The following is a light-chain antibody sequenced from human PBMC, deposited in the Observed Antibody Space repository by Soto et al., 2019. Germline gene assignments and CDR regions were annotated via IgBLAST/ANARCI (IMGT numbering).Light chain of an antibody. V-gene: IGKV3-20*01. Sequence: EIVLTQSPGTLSLSPGERATLSCRASQSVSGSYVAWYQQKLGQAPRLLIYGASSRATGIPDRFSGSGSGTDFTLTISRLEPEDFAVYYCQEYGSSRTFGQGTKVEIK. CDR3: QEYGSSRT. J-gene: IGKJ1*01. CDR1: QSVSGSY. CDR2: GAS.